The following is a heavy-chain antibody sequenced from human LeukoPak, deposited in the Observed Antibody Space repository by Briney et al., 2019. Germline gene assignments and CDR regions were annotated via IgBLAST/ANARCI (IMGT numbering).Heavy chain of an antibody. J-gene: IGHJ4*02. V-gene: IGHV3-23*01. D-gene: IGHD2/OR15-2a*01. CDR3: AKESTQVIEVHFDS. CDR2: TTGSGVTS. Sequence: GGSLRLSCTASGFTFSSCAISWVRQAPGKGLQWVSTTTGSGVTSYYADSVKGRFTISRDNSKNTLYLEMNSLRADDTAVYFCAKESTQVIEVHFDSWAREPWSPSPQ. CDR1: GFTFSSCA.